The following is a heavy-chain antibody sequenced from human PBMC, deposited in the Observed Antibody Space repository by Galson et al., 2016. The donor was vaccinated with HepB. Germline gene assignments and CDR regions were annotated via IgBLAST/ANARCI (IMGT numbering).Heavy chain of an antibody. J-gene: IGHJ4*02. CDR3: AREASVGAARVFDY. V-gene: IGHV4-30-2*06. CDR2: IYPSGNT. CDR1: GGSISSGLYS. D-gene: IGHD6-6*01. Sequence: TLSLTCAVSGGSISSGLYSWSWIRQSPGKGLEWIGYIYPSGNTYYNPSLKSRVIISIDTSKSQFSLRLTSVTAADTAVYYCAREASVGAARVFDYWGQGTLVTVSS.